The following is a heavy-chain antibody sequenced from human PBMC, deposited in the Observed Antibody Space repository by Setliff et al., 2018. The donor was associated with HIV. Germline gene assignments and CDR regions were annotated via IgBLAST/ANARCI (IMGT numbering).Heavy chain of an antibody. Sequence: PGGSLRLSCAASGFTFSDYYMSWIRQAPGKGLEWVSYISYSGSAIHYADSVKGRFTISRDNAKNSLYLQMNSLRAEDTAVYYCARDRVVGATLDPLDLWGQGTMVTVSS. CDR1: GFTFSDYY. CDR2: ISYSGSAI. J-gene: IGHJ3*01. V-gene: IGHV3-11*04. CDR3: ARDRVVGATLDPLDL. D-gene: IGHD1-26*01.